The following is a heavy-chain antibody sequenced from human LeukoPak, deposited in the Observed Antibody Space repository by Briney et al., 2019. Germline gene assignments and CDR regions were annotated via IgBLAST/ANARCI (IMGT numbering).Heavy chain of an antibody. CDR1: GDSISNYF. CDR3: AGQTSVAGLGY. D-gene: IGHD6-19*01. J-gene: IGHJ4*02. V-gene: IGHV4-4*07. Sequence: SETLSLSCTVSGDSISNYFWSWIRQPAGKGLEWIGRIYASGSTSYNPSLKSRVTMSVDTSKNHFSLNLSSVTAADTAVYYCAGQTSVAGLGYWGQGTLVTVSS. CDR2: IYASGST.